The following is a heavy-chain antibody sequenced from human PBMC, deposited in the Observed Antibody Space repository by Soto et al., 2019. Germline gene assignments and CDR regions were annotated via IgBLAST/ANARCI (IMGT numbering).Heavy chain of an antibody. V-gene: IGHV3-30*03. CDR1: GFTFSSYG. Sequence: PGGSLRLSCAASGFTFSSYGVHWVRQAPGKGLEWVAVISYDGSNKYYADSVKGRFTISRDNSKNTLYLQMNSLRAEDTAVYYCARDQGSGWENDYWGQGTMVTVSS. CDR2: ISYDGSNK. CDR3: ARDQGSGWENDY. D-gene: IGHD6-19*01. J-gene: IGHJ4*02.